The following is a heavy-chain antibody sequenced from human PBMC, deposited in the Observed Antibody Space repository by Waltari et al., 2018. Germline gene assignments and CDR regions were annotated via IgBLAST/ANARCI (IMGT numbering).Heavy chain of an antibody. V-gene: IGHV3-23*01. CDR2: ISGSGGRT. J-gene: IGHJ6*02. D-gene: IGHD1-1*01. CDR1: GFTFSSYS. CDR3: AKEFQLERRDYYGMDV. Sequence: EVQLLESGGGLVQPGGSLRLSCAASGFTFSSYSMSWVRQAQGKGLEWVSAISGSGGRTYYADSVKGRFTISRDNSKNTLYLQMNSLRAEDTAVYYCAKEFQLERRDYYGMDVWGQGTTVTVSS.